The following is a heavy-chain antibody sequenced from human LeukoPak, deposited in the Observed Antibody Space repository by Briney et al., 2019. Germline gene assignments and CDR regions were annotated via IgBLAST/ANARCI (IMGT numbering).Heavy chain of an antibody. Sequence: GGSLRLSCAASGFTFSSYTMHWVRQAPGKGLEWVAFISYDGSNKYYADSVKGRFTISRDNSKNTLYLQMNSLRAEDTAVYYCAKDGPDYGGNLVYWGQGTLVTVSS. CDR3: AKDGPDYGGNLVY. V-gene: IGHV3-30-3*01. J-gene: IGHJ4*02. D-gene: IGHD4-23*01. CDR1: GFTFSSYT. CDR2: ISYDGSNK.